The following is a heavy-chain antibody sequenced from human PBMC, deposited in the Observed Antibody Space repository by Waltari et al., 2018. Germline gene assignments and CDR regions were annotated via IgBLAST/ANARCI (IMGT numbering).Heavy chain of an antibody. CDR3: ARPRTTVGTGLWNDGLQI. CDR1: GGTFSNYA. Sequence: QVQLVQSGAEVKKPGSSAKVSCKASGGTFSNYAITWVRQAPGQGLEWMGGVIPVCRSAHYAQNGLDRVTITADESTSTAYMELMGLTSDDTAVYYCARPRTTVGTGLWNDGLQIWGQGTLVTVSS. V-gene: IGHV1-69*01. D-gene: IGHD1-1*01. CDR2: VIPVCRSA. J-gene: IGHJ3*02.